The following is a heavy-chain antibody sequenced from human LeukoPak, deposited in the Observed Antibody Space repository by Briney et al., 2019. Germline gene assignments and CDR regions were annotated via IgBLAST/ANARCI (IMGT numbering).Heavy chain of an antibody. D-gene: IGHD1-26*01. CDR2: INPTGGST. J-gene: IGHJ5*02. CDR1: GYSFTSYY. CDR3: ARDNSVGDNAWWFDP. Sequence: ASVKVSCKASGYSFTSYYMHWVRQAPGQGLEWMGLINPTGGSTGYAQKFQGRVTMTRDMSTSTDYMELSSLRSEDTAIYYCARDNSVGDNAWWFDPWGQGTLVTVSS. V-gene: IGHV1-46*01.